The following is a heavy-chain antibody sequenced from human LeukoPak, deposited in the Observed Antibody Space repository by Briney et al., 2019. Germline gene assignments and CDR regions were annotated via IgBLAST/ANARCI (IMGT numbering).Heavy chain of an antibody. CDR3: ASTTPATAKTFDY. Sequence: SETLSLTCTVSGGSISSDYWSWIRQPPGKGLEWIGYIYYSGSTNYNPSLKSRVTISVDMSKNQFSLKMSSVTAADTAVSYCASTTPATAKTFDYWGQGTLVTVSS. D-gene: IGHD2-21*02. CDR2: IYYSGST. J-gene: IGHJ4*02. V-gene: IGHV4-59*01. CDR1: GGSISSDY.